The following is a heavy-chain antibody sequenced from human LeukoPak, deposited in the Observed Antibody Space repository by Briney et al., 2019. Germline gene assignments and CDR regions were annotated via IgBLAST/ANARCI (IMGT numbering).Heavy chain of an antibody. CDR2: TYSGGTT. D-gene: IGHD1-1*01. V-gene: IGHV3-53*01. J-gene: IGHJ3*02. Sequence: GGSLRLSCAASGFTFSSNYMSWVRQAPGKGLEWVSLTYSGGTTYYADSVKGRFTISRDNSKNTLYLQMNSLRAEDTAVFYCARDSNPGVQGAFDIWGQGTMVTVSS. CDR1: GFTFSSNY. CDR3: ARDSNPGVQGAFDI.